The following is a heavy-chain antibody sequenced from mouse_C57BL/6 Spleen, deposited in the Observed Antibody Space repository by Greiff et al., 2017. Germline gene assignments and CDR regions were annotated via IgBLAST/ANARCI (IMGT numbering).Heavy chain of an antibody. CDR3: ARPLGAWFAY. CDR1: GYTFTSYW. CDR2: IDPSDSET. J-gene: IGHJ3*01. V-gene: IGHV1-52*01. Sequence: QVQLQQPGAELVRPGSSVKLSCKASGYTFTSYWMHWVKQRPIQGLEWIGNIDPSDSETHYTQKFKDKATLTVDKSSSTAYMQLSSLTSEDSAVYYCARPLGAWFAYWGQGTLVTVSA. D-gene: IGHD4-1*01.